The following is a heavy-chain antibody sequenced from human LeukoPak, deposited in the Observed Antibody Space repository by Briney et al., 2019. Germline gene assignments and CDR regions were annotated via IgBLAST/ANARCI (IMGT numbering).Heavy chain of an antibody. J-gene: IGHJ3*02. Sequence: TSETLSLTCAVYGASFSGYYWSWIRQPPGKGLEWIGEINHSGSTNYNPSLKSRVTISVDTSKNQFSLKLSSVTAADTAVYYCARVYTGSGAFDIWGQGTMVTVSS. D-gene: IGHD3-16*01. CDR1: GASFSGYY. V-gene: IGHV4-34*01. CDR3: ARVYTGSGAFDI. CDR2: INHSGST.